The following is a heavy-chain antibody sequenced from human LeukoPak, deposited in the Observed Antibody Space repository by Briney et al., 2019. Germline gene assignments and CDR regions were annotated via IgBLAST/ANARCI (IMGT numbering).Heavy chain of an antibody. Sequence: GGSLRLSCAASGFTFSSYEMNWVRQAPGKGLEWVSYISSGGSTIYYADSVKGRFTISRDNAQDSLYLQMDSLRAEDTAVYYCARTFAYWGQGTLVTVSS. CDR3: ARTFAY. V-gene: IGHV3-48*03. J-gene: IGHJ4*02. CDR2: ISSGGSTI. CDR1: GFTFSSYE.